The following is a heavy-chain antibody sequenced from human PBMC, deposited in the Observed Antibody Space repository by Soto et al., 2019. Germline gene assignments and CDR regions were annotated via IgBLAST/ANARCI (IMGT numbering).Heavy chain of an antibody. CDR2: ISYRGST. Sequence: QVQLQESGPGLVKPSQTLSLTCTVSGGSINSGAYYWSWVRQHPGKGLEWIGYISYRGSTYYNPSLKGRVKLSVDTAKAEFSLDLNPGTAADTAVYYRARVSATGTPRFRPWGQGNLVTVSS. D-gene: IGHD3-9*01. J-gene: IGHJ5*02. V-gene: IGHV4-31*03. CDR1: GGSINSGAYY. CDR3: ARVSATGTPRFRP.